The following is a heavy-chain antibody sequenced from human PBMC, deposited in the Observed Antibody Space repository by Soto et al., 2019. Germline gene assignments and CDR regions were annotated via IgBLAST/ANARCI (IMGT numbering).Heavy chain of an antibody. J-gene: IGHJ6*02. CDR3: ARRSSRSSSWYVGYYYYGMDV. D-gene: IGHD6-13*01. CDR1: GASFSGYY. CDR2: INHGGST. V-gene: IGHV4-34*01. Sequence: SETLSLTCAVYGASFSGYYWSWIRQPPGKGPEWIGEINHGGSTNYNPSLKSRVTISVDTSKNQFSLKLSSVTASDTAMYYCARRSSRSSSWYVGYYYYGMDVWGQGTTVTVSS.